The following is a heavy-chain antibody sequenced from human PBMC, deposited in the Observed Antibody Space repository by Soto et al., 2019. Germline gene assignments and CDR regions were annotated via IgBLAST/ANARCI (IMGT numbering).Heavy chain of an antibody. CDR1: GFTFSSYA. CDR2: ISGSGGST. D-gene: IGHD3-3*01. J-gene: IGHJ4*02. V-gene: IGHV3-23*01. CDR3: AKDSDVDYYDFWSGYYTGQFDY. Sequence: GGSLRLSCAASGFTFSSYAMSWVRQAPGKGLEWVSAISGSGGSTYYADSVKGRFTISRDNSKNTLYLQMNSLRAEDTAVYYCAKDSDVDYYDFWSGYYTGQFDYWGQGTLVTVSS.